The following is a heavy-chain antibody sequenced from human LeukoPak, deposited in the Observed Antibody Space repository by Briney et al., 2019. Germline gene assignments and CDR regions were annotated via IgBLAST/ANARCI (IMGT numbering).Heavy chain of an antibody. CDR2: IWYDGNNK. V-gene: IGHV3-33*01. D-gene: IGHD6-19*01. J-gene: IGHJ4*02. CDR3: ARDRGNGAVAGTGFDY. Sequence: PGRSLRLSCAASGFTFGSYGMHWVRQAPGKGLEWVALIWYDGNNKECADSVKGRFTISRDNSKNTLFLQMNSLRAEDTAVYYCARDRGNGAVAGTGFDYWGQGALVTVFS. CDR1: GFTFGSYG.